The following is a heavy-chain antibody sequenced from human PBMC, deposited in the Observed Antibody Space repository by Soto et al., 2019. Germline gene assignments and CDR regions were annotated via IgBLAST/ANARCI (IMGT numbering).Heavy chain of an antibody. CDR3: ARVKAQILSSGWYGGDDI. Sequence: GGSLRLSCAASGFTFSTYAMSWVRQAPGKGLEWVATIRGSGGNTGRFTTSRDNSENTVYLQMNSLRAEDTAVYYCARVKAQILSSGWYGGDDIWGHGTMVTVSS. CDR1: GFTFSTYA. J-gene: IGHJ3*02. D-gene: IGHD6-19*01. CDR2: IRGSGGNT. V-gene: IGHV3-23*01.